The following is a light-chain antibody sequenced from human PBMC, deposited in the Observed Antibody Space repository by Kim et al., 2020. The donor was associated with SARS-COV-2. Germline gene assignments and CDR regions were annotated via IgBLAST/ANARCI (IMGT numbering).Light chain of an antibody. CDR1: SSDVGGYNY. Sequence: GQPITISCTGTSSDVGGYNYVSWYQQHPGKAPKLMIYDVSNRPSGVSNRFSGSKSGNTASLTISGLQAEDEADYYCSSYTSSSTWVFGGGTKLTVL. CDR3: SSYTSSSTWV. CDR2: DVS. J-gene: IGLJ3*02. V-gene: IGLV2-14*03.